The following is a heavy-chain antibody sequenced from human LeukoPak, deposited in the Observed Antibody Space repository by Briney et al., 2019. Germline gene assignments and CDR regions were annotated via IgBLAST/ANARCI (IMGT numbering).Heavy chain of an antibody. CDR2: IYYSGST. Sequence: SETLSLTCTVSGGSISSSSYYWGWIRQPPGKGLEWIGSIYYSGSTYYNPSLKSRVTISVDTSKNQFSLKLSSVTAADTAVYYCARASYYYDSSGYSMDVWGKGTTVTVSS. CDR1: GGSISSSSYY. D-gene: IGHD3-22*01. CDR3: ARASYYYDSSGYSMDV. J-gene: IGHJ6*03. V-gene: IGHV4-39*01.